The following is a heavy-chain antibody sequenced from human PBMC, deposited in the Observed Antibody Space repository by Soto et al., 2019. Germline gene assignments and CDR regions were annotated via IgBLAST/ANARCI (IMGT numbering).Heavy chain of an antibody. V-gene: IGHV2-5*02. CDR1: GFSLTTSGVA. CDR2: IYWDDDK. J-gene: IGHJ3*01. D-gene: IGHD3-3*01. Sequence: QITLKESGPTLVKPTQTLTLTCTFSGFSLTTSGVAVGWIRQPPGKALEWLALIYWDDDKRYSPSLSSRVTITKDTSKSQVVLTMTNVDPVDTATYYCAHRARFGVDLGVFDFWGQGTMVTASS. CDR3: AHRARFGVDLGVFDF.